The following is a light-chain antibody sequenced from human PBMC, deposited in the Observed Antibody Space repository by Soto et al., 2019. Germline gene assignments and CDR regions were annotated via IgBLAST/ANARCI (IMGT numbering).Light chain of an antibody. V-gene: IGLV2-14*01. J-gene: IGLJ2*01. CDR3: SSYTSSSTLV. CDR1: SSDVGGDSY. CDR2: DVS. Sequence: QSALTQPASVSGSPGQSITISCTGTSSDVGGDSYVSWYQQHPGKAPKLMIYDVSNRPSGVSSRFSGSKSGNTASLTISGLQAEDEADYYCSSYTSSSTLVFGGGTKLTVL.